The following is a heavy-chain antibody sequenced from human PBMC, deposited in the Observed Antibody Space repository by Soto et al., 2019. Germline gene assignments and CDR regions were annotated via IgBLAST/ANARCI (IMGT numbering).Heavy chain of an antibody. D-gene: IGHD3-22*01. CDR2: ISAYNGYT. CDR3: ARDQSHVIPARHYHDTNGHRY. CDR1: GYTFTGHG. J-gene: IGHJ4*02. Sequence: VASVKVSCKASGYTFTGHGISWVRQAPGQGLEWMGWISAYNGYTNYAQTFQGRVTVTTDTPTRTAYMELRNLRSDDTAMYYCARDQSHVIPARHYHDTNGHRYWGQGTLVTVSS. V-gene: IGHV1-18*04.